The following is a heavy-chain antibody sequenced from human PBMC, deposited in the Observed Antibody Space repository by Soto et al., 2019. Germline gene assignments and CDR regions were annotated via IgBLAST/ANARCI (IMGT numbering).Heavy chain of an antibody. J-gene: IGHJ6*02. Sequence: SETLSLTCTVSGGSISSSSYSWGWIRQPPGKGLEWIGSIDYSGSTYYNPSLKSRVTLSVDTSKNQFSLKLSSVTAADTAVYYCARHPYDYVWGSHLLYGMDVWGQGTTVTVSS. CDR1: GGSISSSSYS. D-gene: IGHD3-16*01. V-gene: IGHV4-39*01. CDR3: ARHPYDYVWGSHLLYGMDV. CDR2: IDYSGST.